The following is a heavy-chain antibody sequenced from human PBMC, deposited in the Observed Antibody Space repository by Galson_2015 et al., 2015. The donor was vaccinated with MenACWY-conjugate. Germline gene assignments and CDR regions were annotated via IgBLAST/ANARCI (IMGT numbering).Heavy chain of an antibody. CDR1: GFTFSDYE. V-gene: IGHV3-48*03. CDR2: ISSSGGTI. J-gene: IGHJ6*03. CDR3: ARDASYYYYMDV. Sequence: SLRLSCAASGFTFSDYEMNWVRQAPGKGLEWLSYISSSGGTIKYEDSVKGRFTISRDNAKNSLYLQMNSLRAEDTAVYYCARDASYYYYMDVWGKGTTVTVSS.